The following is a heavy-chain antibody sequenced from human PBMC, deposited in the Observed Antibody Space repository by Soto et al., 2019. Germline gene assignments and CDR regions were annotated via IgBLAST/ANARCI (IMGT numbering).Heavy chain of an antibody. V-gene: IGHV3-11*01. D-gene: IGHD3-10*01. CDR3: ARTMVRGVMTLQHYYYMDV. CDR2: ISSSGSTI. Sequence: QVQLVESGGGLVKPGGSLRLSCAASGFTFSDYYMSWIRQAPGKGLEWVSCISSSGSTIYYADSVKGRFTISRDNAKNSLYLQMNSLRDEDTAVYYCARTMVRGVMTLQHYYYMDVWGKGTTVTVSS. CDR1: GFTFSDYY. J-gene: IGHJ6*03.